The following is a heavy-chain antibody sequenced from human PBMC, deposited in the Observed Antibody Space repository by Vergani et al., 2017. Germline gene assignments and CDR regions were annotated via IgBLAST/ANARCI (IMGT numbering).Heavy chain of an antibody. CDR3: ARGLGYCSGGSCYPTDY. CDR2: ISNSGNTI. J-gene: IGHJ4*02. CDR1: GFSFSDHY. D-gene: IGHD2-15*01. V-gene: IGHV3-11*04. Sequence: QVQLVESGGGLVKPGGSLRLSCAASGFSFSDHYMTWIRQAPGKGLEWVSYISNSGNTIEYADSVKGRFSISRDNAKSSLFLQMDSLRAEDTAVYYCARGLGYCSGGSCYPTDYWGQGTLVTVSS.